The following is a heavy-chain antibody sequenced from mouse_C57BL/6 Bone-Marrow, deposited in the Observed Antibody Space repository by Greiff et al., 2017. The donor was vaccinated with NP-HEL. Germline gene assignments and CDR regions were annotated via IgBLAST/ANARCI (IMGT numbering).Heavy chain of an antibody. V-gene: IGHV1-15*01. J-gene: IGHJ2*01. Sequence: VQLQESGAELVRPGASVTLSCKASGYTFTDYEMHWVKQTPVPGLEWIGAIDPETGGTAYNQKFKGKAILTADKSSSTAYMELRSLTSEDSAVYYCTPIYYDYDDYWGQGTTLTVSA. D-gene: IGHD2-4*01. CDR1: GYTFTDYE. CDR2: IDPETGGT. CDR3: TPIYYDYDDY.